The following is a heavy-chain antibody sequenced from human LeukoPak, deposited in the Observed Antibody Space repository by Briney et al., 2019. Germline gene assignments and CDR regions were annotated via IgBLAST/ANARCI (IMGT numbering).Heavy chain of an antibody. J-gene: IGHJ6*03. CDR2: INPNSGGT. CDR1: GYTFTGYY. V-gene: IGHV1-2*02. Sequence: ASVKVSCKASGYTFTGYYMHWVRQAPGQGLEWMGWINPNSGGTNYAQKFQGRVTITRNTSISTAYMELSSLRSEDTAVYYCSTVLRDYMDVWAKGPRSPSP. CDR3: STVLRDYMDV.